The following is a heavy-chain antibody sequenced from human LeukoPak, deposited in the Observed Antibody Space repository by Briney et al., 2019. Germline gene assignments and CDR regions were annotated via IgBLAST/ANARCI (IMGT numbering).Heavy chain of an antibody. J-gene: IGHJ5*01. CDR3: AKSSGWFDY. Sequence: SETLSLTCAVYGGSFSGYYWSWIRQPPGKGLEWIGEINHSGSTNYNPSLKSRVTISVDTSKNQFSLKLSSVTAADTAVYYCAKSSGWFDYWGQGTLVTVSS. CDR2: INHSGST. V-gene: IGHV4-34*01. D-gene: IGHD6-19*01. CDR1: GGSFSGYY.